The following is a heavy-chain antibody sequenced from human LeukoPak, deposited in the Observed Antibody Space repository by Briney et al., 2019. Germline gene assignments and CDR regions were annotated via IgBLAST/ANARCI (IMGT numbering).Heavy chain of an antibody. V-gene: IGHV4-39*01. D-gene: IGHD4-11*01. Sequence: SETLSLTCTVSGVSSSSSSYYWGWIRQPPGKGLEWIGSIYYSGSTYYNPSLKSRVTISVDTSKNQFSLKLSSVTAADTAVYYCARRAPTVNEDSDYWGQGTLVTVSS. J-gene: IGHJ4*02. CDR2: IYYSGST. CDR1: GVSSSSSSYY. CDR3: ARRAPTVNEDSDY.